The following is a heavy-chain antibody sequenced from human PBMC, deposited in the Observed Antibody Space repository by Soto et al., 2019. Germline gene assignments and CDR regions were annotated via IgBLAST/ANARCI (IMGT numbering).Heavy chain of an antibody. CDR3: ATGYYLRGRQPEYFQH. V-gene: IGHV1-24*01. CDR1: GYTLTELS. CDR2: FDPEDGET. J-gene: IGHJ1*01. D-gene: IGHD3-22*01. Sequence: ASVKVSCKVSGYTLTELSMHWVRQAPGKGLEWMGGFDPEDGETIYAQKFQGRVTMTEDTSTDTAYMELSSLRSEDTAVYYCATGYYLRGRQPEYFQHWGQGTLVTVSS.